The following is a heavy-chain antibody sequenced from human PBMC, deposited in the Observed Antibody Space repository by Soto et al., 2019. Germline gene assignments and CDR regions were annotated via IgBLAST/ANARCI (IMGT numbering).Heavy chain of an antibody. J-gene: IGHJ4*02. CDR1: GFTVSSNY. V-gene: IGHV3-53*01. CDR2: IYSGGST. D-gene: IGHD6-13*01. CDR3: ARSSNSIAAAGTGFDY. Sequence: GSLRLSCAASGFTVSSNYMSWVRQAPGKGLEWVSVIYSGGSTYYADSVKGRFTISRDNSKNTLYLQMNSLRAEDTAVYYCARSSNSIAAAGTGFDYWGQGTLVTVPS.